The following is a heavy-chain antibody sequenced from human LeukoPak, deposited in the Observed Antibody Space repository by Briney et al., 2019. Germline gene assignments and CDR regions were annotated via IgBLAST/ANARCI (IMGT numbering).Heavy chain of an antibody. Sequence: PGGSLRLSCAASGFTFDDYAMHWVRQAPGKGLEWVSLISWDGGSTYYADSVKGRVTIARDNAKNSLYLQMNSLRAEDTALYHCARDSGPDYYYYYMDVWGKGTTVTISS. CDR1: GFTFDDYA. V-gene: IGHV3-43D*03. J-gene: IGHJ6*03. CDR3: ARDSGPDYYYYYMDV. D-gene: IGHD1-14*01. CDR2: ISWDGGST.